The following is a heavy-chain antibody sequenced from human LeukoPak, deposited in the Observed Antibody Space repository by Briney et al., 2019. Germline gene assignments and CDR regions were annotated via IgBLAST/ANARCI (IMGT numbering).Heavy chain of an antibody. CDR2: ISYDGSNK. Sequence: PGGSLRLSCAVSGITLSNYGMSWVRQAPGKGLEWVAVISYDGSNKYYADSVKGRFTISRDNSKNTLYLQMNSLRAEDTAVYYCAKVVGATKAFDIWAKGQWSPSLQ. CDR1: GITLSNYG. CDR3: AKVVGATKAFDI. J-gene: IGHJ3*02. D-gene: IGHD1-26*01. V-gene: IGHV3-30*18.